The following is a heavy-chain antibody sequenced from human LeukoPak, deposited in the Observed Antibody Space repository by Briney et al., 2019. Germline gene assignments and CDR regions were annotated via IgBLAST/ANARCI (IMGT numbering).Heavy chain of an antibody. CDR1: GYTFTSYD. CDR3: ARAGSVTMVRGVTVDAFDI. J-gene: IGHJ3*02. Sequence: ASVKVSCKASGYTFTSYDINWVRQAPGQGLEWMGWINPNSGGTNYAQKFQGRVTMTRDTSISTAYMELSRLRSDDTAVYYCARAGSVTMVRGVTVDAFDIWGQGTMVTVSS. V-gene: IGHV1-2*02. CDR2: INPNSGGT. D-gene: IGHD3-10*01.